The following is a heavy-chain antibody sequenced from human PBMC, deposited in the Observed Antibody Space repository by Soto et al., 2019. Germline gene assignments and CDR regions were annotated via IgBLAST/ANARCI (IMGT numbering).Heavy chain of an antibody. CDR1: GGSISSYY. CDR3: ARHGLGLDY. J-gene: IGHJ4*02. D-gene: IGHD1-26*01. V-gene: IGHV4-59*08. CDR2: IHYSGST. Sequence: QVQLQESGPGLVKPSETLSLTCTVSGGSISSYYWSWIRQPPGKGLEWIAYIHYSGSTDYNPSLKSRVTISLDKSKNQFSLTLTSVTAADTAVYHCARHGLGLDYWGQGTLVTVSS.